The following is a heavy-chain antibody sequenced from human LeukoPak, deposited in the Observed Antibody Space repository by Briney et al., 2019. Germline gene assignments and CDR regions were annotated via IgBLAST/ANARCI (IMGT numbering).Heavy chain of an antibody. CDR1: GFTFSDYY. CDR3: ARDGLGRYYYDSSGYYFDY. Sequence: GGSLRLSCAASGFTFSDYYMSWIRQAPGKGLEWVSYISSSGGTIYYADSVKGRFTISRDNAKNSLYLQMNSLRAEDTAVYYCARDGLGRYYYDSSGYYFDYWGQGTLVTVSS. V-gene: IGHV3-11*01. J-gene: IGHJ4*02. D-gene: IGHD3-22*01. CDR2: ISSSGGTI.